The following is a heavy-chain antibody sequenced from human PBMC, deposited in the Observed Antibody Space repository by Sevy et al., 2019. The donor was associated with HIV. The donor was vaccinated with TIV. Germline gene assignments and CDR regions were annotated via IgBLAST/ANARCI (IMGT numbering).Heavy chain of an antibody. J-gene: IGHJ6*03. CDR3: AKAGRLSYYYYMDV. CDR1: GFTFSSYA. CDR2: ISGSGGSK. Sequence: GGSLRLSCAASGFTFSSYAMSWVRQAPGKGLEWVSGISGSGGSKYYADSVKGRFTSSRDNSKNTLYLQMNSLRAEDTAVYYCAKAGRLSYYYYMDVWGKGTTVTVSS. D-gene: IGHD3-10*01. V-gene: IGHV3-23*01.